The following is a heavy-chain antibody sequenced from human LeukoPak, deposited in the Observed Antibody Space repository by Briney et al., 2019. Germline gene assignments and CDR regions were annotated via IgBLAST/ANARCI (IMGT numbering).Heavy chain of an antibody. J-gene: IGHJ4*02. CDR2: IIPIFGTA. V-gene: IGHV1-69*13. CDR1: GGTFSSYA. CDR3: ARGKPGYDFWSGYYSSYFDY. D-gene: IGHD3-3*01. Sequence: SVKVSCKASGGTFSSYAISWVRQAPGQGLEWMGGIIPIFGTANYAQKFQGRVTITADESTSTAYMELSSLRSEDTAVYYCARGKPGYDFWSGYYSSYFDYWGQGTLVTVSS.